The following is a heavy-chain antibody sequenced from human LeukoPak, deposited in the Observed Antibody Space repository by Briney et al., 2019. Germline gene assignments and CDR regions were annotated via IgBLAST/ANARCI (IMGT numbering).Heavy chain of an antibody. CDR3: ARDDF. J-gene: IGHJ4*02. CDR2: ISGSGGST. Sequence: GWSLRLSCAASGFTFSSYAMSWVRQAPGKGLEWVSGISGSGGSTNYADSVKGRFTISRDNPKHTLFLQLNSLRAEDTALYYCARDDFWGQGTLVTVSS. CDR1: GFTFSSYA. V-gene: IGHV3-23*01.